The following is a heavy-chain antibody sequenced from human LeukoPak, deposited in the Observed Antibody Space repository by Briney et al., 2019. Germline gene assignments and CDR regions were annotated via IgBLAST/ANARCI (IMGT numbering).Heavy chain of an antibody. D-gene: IGHD3-3*01. V-gene: IGHV1-18*01. CDR3: AREGEVFGVVIYYFDY. Sequence: ASVKVSCKASGYTFTSYGIRWVRQAPGQGLEWMGWISAYNGNTNYAQKLQGRVTMTTDTSTSTAYMELRSLRSDDTAVYYCAREGEVFGVVIYYFDYWGQGTLVTASS. J-gene: IGHJ4*02. CDR2: ISAYNGNT. CDR1: GYTFTSYG.